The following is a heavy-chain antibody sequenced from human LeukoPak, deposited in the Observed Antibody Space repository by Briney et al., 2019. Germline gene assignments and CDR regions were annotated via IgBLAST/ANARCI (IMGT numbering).Heavy chain of an antibody. Sequence: SETLSLTCTVSGDSVSIYYWSWIRQPPGKGLEWIGYIYYRGNTNYNPSLKSRVTMAVDTSKNQFSLKVSSVTAADTAVYYCARAGNNWSFDYWGQGTLVTVSS. CDR3: ARAGNNWSFDY. CDR1: GDSVSIYY. J-gene: IGHJ4*02. CDR2: IYYRGNT. D-gene: IGHD1-1*01. V-gene: IGHV4-59*02.